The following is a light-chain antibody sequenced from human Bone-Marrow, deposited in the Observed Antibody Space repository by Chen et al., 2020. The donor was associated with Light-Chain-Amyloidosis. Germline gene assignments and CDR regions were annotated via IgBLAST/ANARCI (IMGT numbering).Light chain of an antibody. J-gene: IGLJ3*02. CDR1: SSNIGSNY. CDR2: RNN. Sequence: QSVLTQPPSASGTPGQRVTISCSGSSSNIGSNYVYWYQQLPGTAPKLLIYRNNQRPSGVPDRFSGSKSGTSASLAISVLRSEDEADYYCAAWDDSLSGQGGFGGGTKLTVL. CDR3: AAWDDSLSGQGG. V-gene: IGLV1-47*01.